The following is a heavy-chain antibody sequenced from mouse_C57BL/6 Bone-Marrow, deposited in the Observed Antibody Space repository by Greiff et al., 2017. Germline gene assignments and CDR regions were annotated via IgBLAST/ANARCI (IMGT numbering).Heavy chain of an antibody. D-gene: IGHD1-1*01. CDR1: GFSFNTYA. V-gene: IGHV10-1*01. CDR2: IRSKSNNYAT. J-gene: IGHJ4*01. CDR3: VRHSCYAMDY. Sequence: EVQLVESGGGLVQPKGSLKLSCAASGFSFNTYAMNWVRQAPGKGLEWVARIRSKSNNYATYYADSVKDRFTISRDDSESMLYLQMNNLKTEDTAMYYCVRHSCYAMDYWGQGTSVTVSS.